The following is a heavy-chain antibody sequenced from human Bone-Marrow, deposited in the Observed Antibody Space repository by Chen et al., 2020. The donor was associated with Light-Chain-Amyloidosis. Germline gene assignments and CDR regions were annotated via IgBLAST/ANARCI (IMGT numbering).Heavy chain of an antibody. V-gene: IGHV5-51*01. Sequence: EVQLEQSGPEVKNPGDSRKTSVKGSDTTFPNSWIGWVRQLPGKGLEWMGVIYPDDSDARYSPSFEGQVTISADKSITTAYLQWRSLKASDTAMYYCARRRDGYNFDYWGQGTLVTVSS. CDR2: IYPDDSDA. D-gene: IGHD5-12*01. CDR1: DTTFPNSW. CDR3: ARRRDGYNFDY. J-gene: IGHJ4*02.